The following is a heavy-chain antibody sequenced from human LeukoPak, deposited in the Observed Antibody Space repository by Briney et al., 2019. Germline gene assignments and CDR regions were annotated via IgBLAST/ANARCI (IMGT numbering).Heavy chain of an antibody. CDR3: ASGDYYYDSSGHAFDI. CDR1: GGSFSDYY. CDR2: IYYSGST. D-gene: IGHD3-22*01. J-gene: IGHJ3*02. Sequence: PSETLSLTCAVYGGSFSDYYWSWIRQPPGKGLEWIGYIYYSGSTNYNPSLKSRVTISVDTSKNQFSLKLSSVTAADTAVYYCASGDYYYDSSGHAFDIWGQGTMVIVSS. V-gene: IGHV4-59*01.